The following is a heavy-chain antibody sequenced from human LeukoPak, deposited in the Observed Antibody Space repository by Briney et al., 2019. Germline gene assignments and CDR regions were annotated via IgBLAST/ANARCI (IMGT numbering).Heavy chain of an antibody. V-gene: IGHV3-30*02. D-gene: IGHD2-15*01. J-gene: IGHJ3*02. CDR3: ATSPYIVVVVATTRAKFDI. Sequence: RGSLRLSCAASGFTFSSYGMHWVRQAPGKGLEWVAFIRYDGSNKYYADSVKGRFTISRDNSKNTLYLQMNSLGAEDTAVYYCATSPYIVVVVATTRAKFDIWGQGTMVTVSS. CDR1: GFTFSSYG. CDR2: IRYDGSNK.